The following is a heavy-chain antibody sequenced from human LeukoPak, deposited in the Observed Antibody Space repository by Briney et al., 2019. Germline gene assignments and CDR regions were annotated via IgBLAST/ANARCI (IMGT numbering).Heavy chain of an antibody. CDR1: GFTFTNAW. D-gene: IGHD3-22*01. V-gene: IGHV3-15*01. CDR2: IKSKTDGGTT. Sequence: KTGGSLRLSCAASGFTFTNAWMSWVRQGPGKGLEWVGRIKSKTDGGTTDYAAPVKGRFSISRDDSKNTLYLQMSSLKIEDTAVYYCTTDLTGYYYDSSGYPIDYWGQGTLVTVSS. CDR3: TTDLTGYYYDSSGYPIDY. J-gene: IGHJ4*02.